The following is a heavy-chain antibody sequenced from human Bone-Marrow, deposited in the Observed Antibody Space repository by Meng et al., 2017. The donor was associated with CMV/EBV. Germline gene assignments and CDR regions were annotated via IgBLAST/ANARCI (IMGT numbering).Heavy chain of an antibody. CDR2: IKSKTDGGTT. CDR1: GFTFSNAW. CDR3: TTDIRYCSSTSCFGIDY. D-gene: IGHD2-2*01. V-gene: IGHV3-15*01. Sequence: GESLKISCAASGFTFSNAWMSWVRQAPGKGLEWVGRIKSKTDGGTTDYAAPVKGRFTISRDDSKNTLYLQMNSLKTEDTAVYYCTTDIRYCSSTSCFGIDYWGQGTLVTVSS. J-gene: IGHJ4*02.